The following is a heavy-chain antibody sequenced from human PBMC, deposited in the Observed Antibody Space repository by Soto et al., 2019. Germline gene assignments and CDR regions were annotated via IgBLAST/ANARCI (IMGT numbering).Heavy chain of an antibody. CDR2: IWYDGSNK. V-gene: IGHV3-33*01. CDR1: GSTFSNYG. Sequence: VQLVESGGGVVQPGRSLRLSCAASGSTFSNYGMHWVRQAPGKGPEWVAVIWYDGSNKYYGESVKGRFSISRDNSKNTLYLDINSLRTEDTAVYYCARDGGSHGPSYLDSWGQGSLVIVSS. CDR3: ARDGGSHGPSYLDS. D-gene: IGHD3-16*01. J-gene: IGHJ4*02.